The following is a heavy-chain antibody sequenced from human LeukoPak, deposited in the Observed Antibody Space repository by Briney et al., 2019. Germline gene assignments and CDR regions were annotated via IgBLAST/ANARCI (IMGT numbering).Heavy chain of an antibody. CDR2: ISSSGTTI. D-gene: IGHD3-22*01. CDR1: GFTLSDYE. CDR3: ARNYYYDSTRLYYFDY. J-gene: IGHJ4*02. Sequence: PGGSLRLSCAASGFTLSDYEINWVRQAPGKGLEWISYISSSGTTIYYAGSVKGRFTISRDNSKNTLYLQMNSLRAEDTAVYYCARNYYYDSTRLYYFDYWGQGTLVTVSS. V-gene: IGHV3-48*03.